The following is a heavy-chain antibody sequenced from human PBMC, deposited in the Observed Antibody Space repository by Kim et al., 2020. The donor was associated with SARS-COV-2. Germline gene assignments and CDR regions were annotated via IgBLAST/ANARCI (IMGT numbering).Heavy chain of an antibody. CDR3: ARGGAGGLNF. Sequence: GTITYADSVKGRFTISRNNAKSTLFLQMSSLRAEDTAVYYCARGGAGGLNFWDQGTLVTVSS. V-gene: IGHV3-74*01. CDR2: GTI. D-gene: IGHD1-26*01. J-gene: IGHJ4*02.